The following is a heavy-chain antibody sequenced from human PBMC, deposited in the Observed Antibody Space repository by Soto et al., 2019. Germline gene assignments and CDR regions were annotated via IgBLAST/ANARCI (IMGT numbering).Heavy chain of an antibody. V-gene: IGHV1-8*01. Sequence: ASVKVSCKASGYTFTSYDINWVRQATGQGLEWMGWMNPNSGNTGYAQKFQGRVTMTRNTSISTAYMELSSLRSEDTAVYYCASLSHTASGDYYYYYMDVWGKGTTVTGSS. J-gene: IGHJ6*03. D-gene: IGHD2-21*02. CDR1: GYTFTSYD. CDR2: MNPNSGNT. CDR3: ASLSHTASGDYYYYYMDV.